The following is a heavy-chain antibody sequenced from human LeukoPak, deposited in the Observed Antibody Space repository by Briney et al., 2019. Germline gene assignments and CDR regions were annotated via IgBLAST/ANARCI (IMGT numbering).Heavy chain of an antibody. D-gene: IGHD3-10*01. CDR3: ARDLPAVTSFGY. V-gene: IGHV3-74*01. CDR1: GFTFLTYW. Sequence: GGSLILSGVAIGFTFLTYWMHWVRQAPGTGLVWVSLINSDGSSTNYADSVKGRFTISRDNAKNTLYLQMNSLRAEDTAVYHSARDLPAVTSFGYWGQGTLVTVSS. J-gene: IGHJ4*02. CDR2: INSDGSST.